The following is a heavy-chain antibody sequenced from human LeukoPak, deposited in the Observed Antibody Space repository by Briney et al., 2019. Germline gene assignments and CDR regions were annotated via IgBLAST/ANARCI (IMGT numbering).Heavy chain of an antibody. CDR2: IYHSGST. J-gene: IGHJ4*02. CDR3: ARSSRSWSTFDN. V-gene: IGHV4-38-2*02. D-gene: IGHD2-2*01. CDR1: AYSISSGYY. Sequence: SETLSLTCTVSAYSISSGYYWGWIRQPPGKRLECIGTIYHSGSTYYNPSLKSRVTISVDTSKNQFSLRLSSVTAADTAVYYCARSSRSWSTFDNWGQGTLVTVSS.